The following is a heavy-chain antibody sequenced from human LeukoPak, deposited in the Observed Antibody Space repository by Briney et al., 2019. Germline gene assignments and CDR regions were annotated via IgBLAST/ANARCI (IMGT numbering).Heavy chain of an antibody. J-gene: IGHJ6*02. V-gene: IGHV4-39*02. Sequence: SETLSLTCTVSGGSISSSSYYWGWIRQPPGKGLEWIGSIYCSGSTYYNPSLKSRVTISVDTSKNQFSLKLSSVTAADTAVYYCARDVYDFWSGPYYYYGMDVWGQGTTVTVSS. CDR2: IYCSGST. CDR3: ARDVYDFWSGPYYYYGMDV. CDR1: GGSISSSSYY. D-gene: IGHD3-3*01.